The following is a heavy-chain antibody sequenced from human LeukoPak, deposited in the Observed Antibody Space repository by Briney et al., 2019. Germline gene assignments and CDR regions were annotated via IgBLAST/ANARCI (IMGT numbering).Heavy chain of an antibody. CDR3: ARDGGTAGEFDY. Sequence: GGSLRLSCAASGLTFSSYWMTWARQAPGKGLEWVANIKQDGSEKYYVDSVKGRFTISRDNAKNSLYLHTSSLRAEDTAVYYCARDGGTAGEFDYWGQGTLVTVSS. CDR1: GLTFSSYW. J-gene: IGHJ4*02. V-gene: IGHV3-7*03. CDR2: IKQDGSEK. D-gene: IGHD2-15*01.